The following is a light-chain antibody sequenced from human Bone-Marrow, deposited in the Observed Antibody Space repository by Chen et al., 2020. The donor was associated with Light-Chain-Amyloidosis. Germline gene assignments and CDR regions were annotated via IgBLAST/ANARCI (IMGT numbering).Light chain of an antibody. CDR2: DDS. Sequence: SYVLTQPSSVSAAPGQTATLACGGNNIGSTSVHWYQQTPVQAPLLVVYDDSDRPSGIPERLSGSNSGNTATLTISRVEAGDEADYYCQVWDRSSDRPVFGGGTKLTVL. CDR3: QVWDRSSDRPV. J-gene: IGLJ3*02. CDR1: NIGSTS. V-gene: IGLV3-21*02.